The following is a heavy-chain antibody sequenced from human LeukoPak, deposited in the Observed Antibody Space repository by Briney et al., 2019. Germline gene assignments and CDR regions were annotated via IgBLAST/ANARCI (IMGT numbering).Heavy chain of an antibody. CDR2: ISGSGGST. CDR3: ASHKENFYDSSGNY. D-gene: IGHD3-22*01. V-gene: IGHV3-23*01. J-gene: IGHJ4*02. CDR1: GFTFTSSA. Sequence: GGSLRLSCAASGFTFTSSAMSWVRQAPGKGLECVSSISGSGGSTDYAGSVKGRFTISRDNSKNTLYLQMNGLRAGDTAVYYCASHKENFYDSSGNYWGQGTLVTVSS.